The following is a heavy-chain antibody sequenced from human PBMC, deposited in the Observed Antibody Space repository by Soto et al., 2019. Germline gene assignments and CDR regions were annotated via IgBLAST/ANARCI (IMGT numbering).Heavy chain of an antibody. Sequence: PSETLSLTCTVSGGSISSYYWSWIRRPPGKGLEWIGYIYYSGSTNYNPSLRSRVTISVDTSKNQFSLKLSSVTAADTAVYYCARYGADNSDRFDYWGQGTLVTVSS. CDR1: GGSISSYY. CDR2: IYYSGST. D-gene: IGHD1-20*01. CDR3: ARYGADNSDRFDY. V-gene: IGHV4-59*01. J-gene: IGHJ4*02.